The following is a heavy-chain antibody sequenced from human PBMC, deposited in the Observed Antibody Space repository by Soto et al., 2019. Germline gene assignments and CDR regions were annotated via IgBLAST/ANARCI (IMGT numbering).Heavy chain of an antibody. CDR1: GFTLSSYA. CDR3: AKSLVTTLTYNWYFDL. CDR2: IAGSGAST. V-gene: IGHV3-23*01. Sequence: GGSLRLSCAASGFTLSSYAMTWFRQAPGMGLEWVSGIAGSGASTFYADSVKGRFSISRDKNTLFLQMNSLRADDTAVYYCAKSLVTTLTYNWYFDLWGRGTLVTVSS. J-gene: IGHJ2*01. D-gene: IGHD4-4*01.